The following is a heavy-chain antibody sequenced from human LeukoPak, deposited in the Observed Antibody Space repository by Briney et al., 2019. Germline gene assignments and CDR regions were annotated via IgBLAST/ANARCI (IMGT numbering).Heavy chain of an antibody. J-gene: IGHJ4*02. CDR1: GFIFSDYS. CDR3: AKGATTSDN. D-gene: IGHD1-26*01. V-gene: IGHV3-21*04. Sequence: GGSLRLSCVASGFIFSDYSMDWVRQAPGKGLEWVSSISSSSAYIFYSDSVKGRFTISRDNAQSSLYLQMNSLRAEDTAVYYCAKGATTSDNWGQGTLVIVSS. CDR2: ISSSSAYI.